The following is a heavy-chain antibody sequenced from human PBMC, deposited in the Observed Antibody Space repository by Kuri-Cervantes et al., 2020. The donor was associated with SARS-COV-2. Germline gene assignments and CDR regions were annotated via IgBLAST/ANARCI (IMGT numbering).Heavy chain of an antibody. Sequence: GGSLRLSCAASGLTFSGYSMNWIRQAPGKGLEWVASIDSSSYYIYHADSVKGRLTISRDNAKTSVYLQMNSLKVEDTAVYYCAREEGGELGEAFDYWGQGALVTVSS. J-gene: IGHJ4*02. CDR2: IDSSSYYI. CDR1: GLTFSGYS. CDR3: AREEGGELGEAFDY. D-gene: IGHD7-27*01. V-gene: IGHV3-21*01.